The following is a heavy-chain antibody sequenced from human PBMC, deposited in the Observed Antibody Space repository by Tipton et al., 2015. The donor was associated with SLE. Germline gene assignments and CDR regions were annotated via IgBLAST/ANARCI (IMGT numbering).Heavy chain of an antibody. D-gene: IGHD4/OR15-4a*01. CDR3: ARLTSGALYYYYMDV. CDR1: GYSFTSYW. CDR2: IDPSDSYT. Sequence: VQLVQSGAEVKKPGESLKISCKGSGYSFTSYWIGWVRQMPGKGLEWMGRIDPSDSYTNYSPSFQGHVTISADKSISTAYLQWSSLKASDTAMYYCARLTSGALYYYYMDVWGKGTTVTVSS. V-gene: IGHV5-10-1*01. J-gene: IGHJ6*03.